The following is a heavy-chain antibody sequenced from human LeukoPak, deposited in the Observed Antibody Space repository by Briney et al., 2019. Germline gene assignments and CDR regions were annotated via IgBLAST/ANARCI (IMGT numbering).Heavy chain of an antibody. Sequence: GGSLRLSCAASGFTFSSYAMHWVRQAPGKGLEWVAVISYDGSNKYYADSVKGRFTISRDNSKNTLYLQMNSLRAEDTAVYYCAGLPIAAAGDYWGQGTLVTVSS. CDR2: ISYDGSNK. CDR3: AGLPIAAAGDY. D-gene: IGHD6-13*01. V-gene: IGHV3-30*04. CDR1: GFTFSSYA. J-gene: IGHJ4*02.